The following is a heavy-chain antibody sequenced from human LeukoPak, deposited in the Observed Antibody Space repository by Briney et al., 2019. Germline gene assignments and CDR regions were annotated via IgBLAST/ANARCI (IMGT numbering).Heavy chain of an antibody. CDR2: IFYSGIT. J-gene: IGHJ4*02. D-gene: IGHD6-25*01. CDR1: GGSISPYY. V-gene: IGHV4-59*01. CDR3: ARAETLAAIYFDF. Sequence: SETLSLTCSVSGGSISPYYWSWIRQPPGKGMEWIGYIFYSGITTYNPSLKSRVTISLDSSKNQFFLRLTSVTAADTAMYYCARAETLAAIYFDFWGQGSLVTVSS.